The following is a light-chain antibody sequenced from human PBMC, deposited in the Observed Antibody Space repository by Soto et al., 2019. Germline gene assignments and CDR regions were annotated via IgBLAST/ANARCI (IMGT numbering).Light chain of an antibody. J-gene: IGKJ1*01. Sequence: EIVMTQYPGTLSLSPGEKATLSCRASQSVSSNLAWYQQKPGQAPRLLIYGASTRATGIPAKFSGSGSGTEFTLTISSLQSEDFAVYYCQQYNNWPPWTFGQGTEVDIK. CDR1: QSVSSN. V-gene: IGKV3-15*01. CDR2: GAS. CDR3: QQYNNWPPWT.